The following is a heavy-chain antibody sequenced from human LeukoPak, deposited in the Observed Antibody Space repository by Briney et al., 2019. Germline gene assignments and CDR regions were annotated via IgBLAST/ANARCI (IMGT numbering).Heavy chain of an antibody. Sequence: SETLSLTCTVSGGSISSGSYYWSWIRQPAGKGLEWIGRIYISGSTNYNPSLKSRVTISVDTSKNQFSLKLSSVTAADTAVYYCARGPIVGAMANAFDIWGQGTMVTVSS. CDR2: IYISGST. CDR1: GGSISSGSYY. D-gene: IGHD1-26*01. J-gene: IGHJ3*02. CDR3: ARGPIVGAMANAFDI. V-gene: IGHV4-61*02.